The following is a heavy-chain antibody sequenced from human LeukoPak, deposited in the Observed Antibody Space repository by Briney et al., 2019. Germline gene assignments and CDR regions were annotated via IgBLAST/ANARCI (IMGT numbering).Heavy chain of an antibody. V-gene: IGHV3-21*01. CDR3: ARDSITMVRGIAKEYFQH. CDR1: GFTFSSYS. J-gene: IGHJ1*01. D-gene: IGHD3-10*01. Sequence: GGSLRLSCAASGFTFSSYSMNWVRQAPGKGLEWVSSISSSSSYIYYADSVKGRFTISRDNAKNSLYLQMNSLRAEDTAVYYCARDSITMVRGIAKEYFQHWGQGTLVTVSS. CDR2: ISSSSSYI.